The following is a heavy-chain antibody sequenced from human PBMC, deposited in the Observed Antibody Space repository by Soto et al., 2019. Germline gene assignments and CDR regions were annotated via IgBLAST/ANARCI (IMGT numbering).Heavy chain of an antibody. Sequence: GGSLRLSCAASGFTFSSYAMSWVRQAPGKGLEWVSAISGSGGSTYYAYSVKGRFTSSSDNAKNSLYLQMNSLRAEDTAVYYCARVSTIVVVVAATGGVDYWGQGTLVTVSS. CDR3: ARVSTIVVVVAATGGVDY. CDR1: GFTFSSYA. CDR2: ISGSGGST. J-gene: IGHJ4*02. D-gene: IGHD2-15*01. V-gene: IGHV3-23*01.